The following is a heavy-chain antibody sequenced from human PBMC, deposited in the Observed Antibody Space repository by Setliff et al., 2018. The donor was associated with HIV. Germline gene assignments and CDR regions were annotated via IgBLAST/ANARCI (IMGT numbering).Heavy chain of an antibody. Sequence: PSETLSLTCTVSSGSISTSRYYWGWIRQPPGKGLEWIGSINYRGNTYYNPSLKSRLTISVDTSKNQFSLKLSSVTAADTAVYYCARRTLITGYDYWGQGTLVTVSS. CDR2: INYRGNT. V-gene: IGHV4-39*01. D-gene: IGHD3-16*01. J-gene: IGHJ4*02. CDR1: SGSISTSRYY. CDR3: ARRTLITGYDY.